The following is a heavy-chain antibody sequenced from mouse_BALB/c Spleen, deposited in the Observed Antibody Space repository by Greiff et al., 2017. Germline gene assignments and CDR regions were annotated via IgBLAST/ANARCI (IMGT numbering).Heavy chain of an antibody. D-gene: IGHD2-4*01. Sequence: EVQRVESGGDLVKPGGSLKLSCAASGFTFSSYGMSWVRQTPDKRLEWVATISSGGSYTYYPDSVKGRFTISRDNAKNTLYLQMSSLKSEDTAMYYCARHGTMITSPFDYWGQGTTLTVSS. CDR2: ISSGGSYT. CDR3: ARHGTMITSPFDY. J-gene: IGHJ2*01. CDR1: GFTFSSYG. V-gene: IGHV5-6*01.